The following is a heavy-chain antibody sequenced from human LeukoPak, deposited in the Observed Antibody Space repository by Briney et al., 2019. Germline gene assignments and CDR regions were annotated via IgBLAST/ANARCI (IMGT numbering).Heavy chain of an antibody. CDR2: IYYSGNT. CDR3: ARVDYDILTGYYYYMDV. CDR1: GGSINNYY. V-gene: IGHV4-39*01. J-gene: IGHJ6*03. Sequence: SETLSLTCTVSGGSINNYYWSWIRQPPGKGLEWIGSIYYSGNTYYNASLKSQVSISIDTSKNQFSLRLTSVTAADTAVYYCARVDYDILTGYYYYMDVWGKGTTVTVSS. D-gene: IGHD3-9*01.